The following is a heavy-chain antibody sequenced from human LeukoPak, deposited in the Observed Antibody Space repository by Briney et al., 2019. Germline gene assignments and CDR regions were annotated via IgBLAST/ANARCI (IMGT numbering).Heavy chain of an antibody. CDR3: ARDQGVRWELLPVFDY. CDR2: ISSSSSYI. J-gene: IGHJ4*02. CDR1: GFTVSSDY. D-gene: IGHD1-26*01. Sequence: PGGSLRLSCAASGFTVSSDYMSWVRQAPGKGLEWVSSISSSSSYIYYADSVKGRFTISRDNAKNSLYLQMNSLRAEDTAVYYCARDQGVRWELLPVFDYWGQGTLVTVSS. V-gene: IGHV3-21*01.